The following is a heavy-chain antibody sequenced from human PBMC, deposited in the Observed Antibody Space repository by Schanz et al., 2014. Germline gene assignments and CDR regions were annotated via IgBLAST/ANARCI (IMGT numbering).Heavy chain of an antibody. Sequence: DVHLLESGGGLVQPGGSLRLSCAASGFSFGTYAMSWVRQAPGKGLLWVSSISGTGGVNKYYADSVKGRFTISSDNSKSTLFLQMNSLRVEDSAIYYCAKDISDTSGKDDYWGQGTLVTVSS. CDR2: ISGTGGVNK. CDR1: GFSFGTYA. CDR3: AKDISDTSGKDDY. V-gene: IGHV3-23*01. D-gene: IGHD3-22*01. J-gene: IGHJ4*02.